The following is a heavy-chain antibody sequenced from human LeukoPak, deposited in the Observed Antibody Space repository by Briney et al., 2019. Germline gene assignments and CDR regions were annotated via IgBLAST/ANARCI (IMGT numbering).Heavy chain of an antibody. J-gene: IGHJ4*02. V-gene: IGHV4-59*01. CDR1: GVSMSNYY. CDR3: TRVGRSLHRNPDY. CDR2: ISDSGKT. Sequence: KPSETLSLTCTVSGVSMSNYYWSWIRQPPGKGLEWIGCISDSGKTNYNPSLRSRVTISVDTSKNQFSLKLSSVTAADTAVYYCTRVGRSLHRNPDYWGQGTLVTVSS. D-gene: IGHD1-14*01.